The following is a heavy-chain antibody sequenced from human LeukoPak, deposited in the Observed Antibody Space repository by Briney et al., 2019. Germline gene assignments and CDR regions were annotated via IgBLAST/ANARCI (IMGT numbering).Heavy chain of an antibody. CDR3: ARMGILTGYYTLGGAFDI. CDR1: GFTFSSYS. V-gene: IGHV3-21*01. J-gene: IGHJ3*02. D-gene: IGHD3-9*01. Sequence: GGSLRLACAASGFTFSSYSMNWVRQAPGKGLEWVSSISSSSSYIYYADSVKGRFTISRDNAKNSLYLQMNSLRAEDTAVYYCARMGILTGYYTLGGAFDIWGQGTMVTVSS. CDR2: ISSSSSYI.